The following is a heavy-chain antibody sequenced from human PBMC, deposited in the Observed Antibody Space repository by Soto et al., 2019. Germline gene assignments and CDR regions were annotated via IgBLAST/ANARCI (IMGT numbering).Heavy chain of an antibody. V-gene: IGHV1-18*01. J-gene: IGHJ4*02. CDR2: ISAYNGNT. CDR3: ARGRRRYFDWFLFDY. CDR1: GYTFTSYG. Sequence: ASVKVSCKASGYTFTSYGISWVRQAPGQGLEWMGWISAYNGNTNYAQNLQGRVTMTTDTSTSTAYMELRSLRSDDTAVYYCARGRRRYFDWFLFDYWGQGTLVTVSS. D-gene: IGHD3-9*01.